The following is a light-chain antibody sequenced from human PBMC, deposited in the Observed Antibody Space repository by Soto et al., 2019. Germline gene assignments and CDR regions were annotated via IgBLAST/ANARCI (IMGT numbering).Light chain of an antibody. J-gene: IGKJ4*01. CDR1: QSVSNN. CDR3: QQYNTWSPLT. V-gene: IGKV3-15*01. CDR2: GAS. Sequence: EIVMTQSPATLSVSPGERATLSCRASQSVSNNLAWYQQKPGQAPRLLIYGASTRATGIPARFSGSGSGTEVTLPISSLQSEDFAVYYCQQYNTWSPLTFGGGTKVETK.